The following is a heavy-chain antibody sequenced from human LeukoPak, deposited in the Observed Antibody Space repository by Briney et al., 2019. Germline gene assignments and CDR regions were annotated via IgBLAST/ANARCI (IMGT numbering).Heavy chain of an antibody. CDR2: IYSCGRT. V-gene: IGHV3-66*03. CDR3: ARGSWCSSTSCPPEFDC. D-gene: IGHD2-2*01. CDR1: GFSVSRNY. J-gene: IGHJ4*02. Sequence: GGSLRLSCAASGFSVSRNYMTWVRQAPGKGLGWVSDIYSCGRTEYADSVKGRFTISRDSSKNTLYLQMNSLRAEDTAVYYWARGSWCSSTSCPPEFDCSGQGTLVTVSS.